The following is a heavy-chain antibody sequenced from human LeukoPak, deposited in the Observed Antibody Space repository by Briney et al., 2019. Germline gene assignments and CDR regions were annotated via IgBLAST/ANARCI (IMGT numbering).Heavy chain of an antibody. J-gene: IGHJ4*02. Sequence: QPGGSLRLSCAASGFTFSSYWMSWVRQAPGKGLEWVANIKQDGSEKYYADSVKGRFTISRDNSKNTLYLQMNSLRAEDTAVYYCAKDSWGLDYFDYWGQGTLVTVSS. D-gene: IGHD2-15*01. V-gene: IGHV3-7*01. CDR2: IKQDGSEK. CDR1: GFTFSSYW. CDR3: AKDSWGLDYFDY.